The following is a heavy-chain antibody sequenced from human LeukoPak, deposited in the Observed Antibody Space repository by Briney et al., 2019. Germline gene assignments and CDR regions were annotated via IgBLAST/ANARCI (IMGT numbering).Heavy chain of an antibody. CDR2: INHSGST. Sequence: SETLSLTRTVSGGSISSSRYYWGWIRQPPGKGLEWIGEINHSGSTNYNPSLKSRVTISVDTSKNQFSLKLSSVTAADTAVYYCARGQTIVGATGDFWGQGTLVTVSS. V-gene: IGHV4-39*07. D-gene: IGHD1-26*01. CDR1: GGSISSSRYY. J-gene: IGHJ4*02. CDR3: ARGQTIVGATGDF.